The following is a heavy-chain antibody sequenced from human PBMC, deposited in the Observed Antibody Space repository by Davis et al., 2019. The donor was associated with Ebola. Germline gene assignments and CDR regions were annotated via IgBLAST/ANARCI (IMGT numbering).Heavy chain of an antibody. CDR2: IYPGDSDT. J-gene: IGHJ5*02. CDR3: ARWDYGDYVRRGWFDP. V-gene: IGHV5-51*01. Sequence: GESLKISCKGSGYSFTSYWIGWVRQMPGKGLEWMGIIYPGDSDTRYSPSFQGQVTISADKSISTAYLQWSSLKASETAMYYCARWDYGDYVRRGWFDPWGQGTLVTVSS. CDR1: GYSFTSYW. D-gene: IGHD4-17*01.